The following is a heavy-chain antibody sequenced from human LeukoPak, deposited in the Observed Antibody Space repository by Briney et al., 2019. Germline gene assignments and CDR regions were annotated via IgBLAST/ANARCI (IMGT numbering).Heavy chain of an antibody. CDR1: GYTFTSYD. D-gene: IGHD3-9*01. V-gene: IGHV1-8*01. Sequence: ASVKVSCKASGYTFTSYDINWVRQATGQGLGWMGWMNPNSGNTGYAQKFQGRVTMTRNTSISTAYMELSSLRSEDTAVYYCARGGGLFDWLGVHYYYYMDVWGKGTTVTVSS. CDR2: MNPNSGNT. CDR3: ARGGGLFDWLGVHYYYYMDV. J-gene: IGHJ6*03.